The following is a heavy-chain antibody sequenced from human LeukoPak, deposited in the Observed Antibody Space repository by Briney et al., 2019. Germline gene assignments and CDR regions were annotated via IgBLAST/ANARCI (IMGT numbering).Heavy chain of an antibody. CDR3: ARVANPSRGYSPVDC. CDR2: ISYSGST. J-gene: IGHJ4*02. V-gene: IGHV4-59*01. CDR1: GGSISSYY. Sequence: PSETLSLTCTVSGGSISSYYWSWIRQPPGGGLECIGYISYSGSTNYNPSLKSRVTISVDTSKNQFSLKLSSVTAADTAVYYCARVANPSRGYSPVDCWGQGTLVTVSS. D-gene: IGHD3-22*01.